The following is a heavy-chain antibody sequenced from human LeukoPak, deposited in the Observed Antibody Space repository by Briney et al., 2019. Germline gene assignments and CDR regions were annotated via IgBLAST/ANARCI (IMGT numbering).Heavy chain of an antibody. D-gene: IGHD3-22*01. CDR3: STYYYDSSGYYHFDY. V-gene: IGHV1-69*13. J-gene: IGHJ4*02. CDR2: IIPIFGTA. Sequence: ASVKVSCKASGYTFTSYAISWVRQAPGQGLEWMGGIIPIFGTANYAQKFQGRVTITADESTSTAYMELSSLRSEDTAVYYCSTYYYDSSGYYHFDYWGQGTLVTVSS. CDR1: GYTFTSYA.